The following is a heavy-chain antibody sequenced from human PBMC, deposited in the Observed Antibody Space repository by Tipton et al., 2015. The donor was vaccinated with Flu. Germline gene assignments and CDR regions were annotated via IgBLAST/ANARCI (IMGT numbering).Heavy chain of an antibody. D-gene: IGHD6-13*01. J-gene: IGHJ4*02. CDR3: ARAIGPGIAAAGTSGY. CDR1: GFTFSSYA. Sequence: RSLRLSCAASGFTFSSYAMHWVRQAPGKGLEWVAVISYDGSNKYYADSVKGRFTISRDNSKNTLYLQMNSLRAEDTAVYYCARAIGPGIAAAGTSGYWGQGTLVTVSS. V-gene: IGHV3-30*04. CDR2: ISYDGSNK.